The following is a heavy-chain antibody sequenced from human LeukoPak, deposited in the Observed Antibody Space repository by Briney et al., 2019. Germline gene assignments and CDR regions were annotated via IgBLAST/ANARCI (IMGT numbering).Heavy chain of an antibody. CDR1: GFTFEDHT. V-gene: IGHV3-43*01. CDR3: VKDLSYESSGRVLES. Sequence: PGGSLRLSCAASGFTFEDHTMHWVRQAPGKTLEWVSLISWDGTTYYTDSVKGRFTISRDNSNNSLYLQMDTLRSEDTAFYYCVKDLSYESSGRVLESWGQGTLVTVSS. CDR2: ISWDGTT. J-gene: IGHJ4*02. D-gene: IGHD3-22*01.